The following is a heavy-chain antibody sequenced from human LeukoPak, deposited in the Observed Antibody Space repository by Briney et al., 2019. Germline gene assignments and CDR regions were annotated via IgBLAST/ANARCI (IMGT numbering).Heavy chain of an antibody. D-gene: IGHD4-23*01. CDR3: ARGTVVTPYDY. CDR2: MYHSGST. Sequence: SETLSLTCTVSGYSISSGYYWGWIRQPPGKGLEWIGSMYHSGSTYHNPSLKSRVTILVDTSRNQFSLKLSSVTAADTAVYYCARGTVVTPYDYWGQGTLVTVSS. V-gene: IGHV4-38-2*02. J-gene: IGHJ4*02. CDR1: GYSISSGYY.